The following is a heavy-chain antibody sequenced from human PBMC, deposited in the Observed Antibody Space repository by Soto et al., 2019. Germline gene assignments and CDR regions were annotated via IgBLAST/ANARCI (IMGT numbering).Heavy chain of an antibody. Sequence: ASVKVSCKASGYTFTSYGISWVRQAPGQGLEWMGWITANNVNTNYAQKFQGRVTMTTDTSTATAYMELRSLRSDDTAVYYCARDMGGYYFEPNDYWGQGTLVTVSS. CDR2: ITANNVNT. CDR1: GYTFTSYG. CDR3: ARDMGGYYFEPNDY. D-gene: IGHD3-22*01. V-gene: IGHV1-18*01. J-gene: IGHJ4*02.